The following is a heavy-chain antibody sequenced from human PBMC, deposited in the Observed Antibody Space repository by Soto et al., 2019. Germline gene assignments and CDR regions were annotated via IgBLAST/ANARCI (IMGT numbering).Heavy chain of an antibody. CDR2: IHHSGNT. D-gene: IGHD4-4*01. Sequence: SETLSLTCSVSSGSISTGDYSWTWIRQPPGKGLEWIGYIHHSGNTFHNPSLKSRVTISVDRSKNQFSLKLTSVTAADTAMYYCGAYNSKAFFDDYWGQGILVTVSS. CDR1: SGSISTGDYS. CDR3: GAYNSKAFFDDY. V-gene: IGHV4-30-2*01. J-gene: IGHJ4*02.